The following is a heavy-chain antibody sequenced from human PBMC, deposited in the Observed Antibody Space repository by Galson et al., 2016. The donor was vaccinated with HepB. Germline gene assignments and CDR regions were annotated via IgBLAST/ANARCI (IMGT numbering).Heavy chain of an antibody. CDR2: ISCSVGGA. D-gene: IGHD5-12*01. V-gene: IGHV3-23*01. Sequence: SLRLSCAASGFSVSNFAMSWVRQAPGKGLEWVTAISCSVGGADYADSMKGRFAISSDNSKNTVFLQMNSLRADDSAVYKCVKHSGFDRNYFDDWGQGTRVTVFS. CDR3: VKHSGFDRNYFDD. CDR1: GFSVSNFA. J-gene: IGHJ4*02.